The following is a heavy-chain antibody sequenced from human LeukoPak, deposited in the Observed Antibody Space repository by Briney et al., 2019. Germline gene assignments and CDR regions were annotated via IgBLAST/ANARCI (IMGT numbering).Heavy chain of an antibody. D-gene: IGHD1-26*01. Sequence: SETLSLTCTVSGGSISISSYYWGWIRQPPRKGLEWIGTIYYSGNTYYNPSLKSRVTISVDASKNQFSLKPGSVTAADTAVCYCARGLLYSGSFSRNWFDPWGQGTLVTVSS. CDR1: GGSISISSYY. CDR2: IYYSGNT. CDR3: ARGLLYSGSFSRNWFDP. V-gene: IGHV4-39*01. J-gene: IGHJ5*02.